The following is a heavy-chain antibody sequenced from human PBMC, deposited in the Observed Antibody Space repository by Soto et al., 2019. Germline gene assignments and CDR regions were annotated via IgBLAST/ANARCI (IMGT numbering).Heavy chain of an antibody. V-gene: IGHV3-23*01. D-gene: IGHD2-2*01. CDR2: VSGSGGST. CDR1: GFTFSSYA. Sequence: GWSLRLSCAASGFTFSSYAMSWVRQAPGKGLDWVSDVSGSGGSTYYADSVKGRFTISRENSKDTLYLKMNSLRADDTAVYYCAKSVQAAPYYYSYSGLDVWGQGTTVTVSS. CDR3: AKSVQAAPYYYSYSGLDV. J-gene: IGHJ6*02.